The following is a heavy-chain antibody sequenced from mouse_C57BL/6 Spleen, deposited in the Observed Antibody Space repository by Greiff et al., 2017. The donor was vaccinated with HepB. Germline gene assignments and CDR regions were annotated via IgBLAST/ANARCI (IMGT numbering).Heavy chain of an antibody. J-gene: IGHJ3*01. CDR3: ATYYYGSSYAWFAY. Sequence: VQLQQPGAELVKPGASVKVSCKASGYTFTSYWMHWVKQRPGQGLEWIGRIHPSDSDTNYNQKFKGKATLTVDKSSSTAYMQLSSLTSEDSAVYYCATYYYGSSYAWFAYWGQGTLVTVSA. V-gene: IGHV1-74*01. CDR1: GYTFTSYW. D-gene: IGHD1-1*01. CDR2: IHPSDSDT.